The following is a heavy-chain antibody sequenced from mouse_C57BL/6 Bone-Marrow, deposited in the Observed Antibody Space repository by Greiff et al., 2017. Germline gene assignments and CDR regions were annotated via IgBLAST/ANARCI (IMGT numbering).Heavy chain of an antibody. CDR3: ARASQAYYYAMDY. V-gene: IGHV5-17*01. CDR1: GFTFSDYG. J-gene: IGHJ4*01. Sequence: EVMLVESGGGLVKPGGSLKLSCAASGFTFSDYGMHWVRQAPEKGLEWVAYISSGSSTIYYADNVKGRFTISRDTAKNTLFLTMTSLRSEDTAMYYCARASQAYYYAMDYWGQGTSVTVSS. CDR2: ISSGSSTI. D-gene: IGHD3-2*02.